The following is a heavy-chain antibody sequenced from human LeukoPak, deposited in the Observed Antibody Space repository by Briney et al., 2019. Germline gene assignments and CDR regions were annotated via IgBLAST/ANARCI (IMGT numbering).Heavy chain of an antibody. Sequence: SETLSFTCTVSGGSISSYYWSWIRQPAGKGLEWIGRIYTSGSTNYNPSLKSRVTMSVDTSKNQFSLKLSSVTAADTAVYYCARVADGAAAGLFDYWGQGTLVTVSS. CDR1: GGSISSYY. CDR2: IYTSGST. V-gene: IGHV4-4*07. J-gene: IGHJ4*02. D-gene: IGHD6-13*01. CDR3: ARVADGAAAGLFDY.